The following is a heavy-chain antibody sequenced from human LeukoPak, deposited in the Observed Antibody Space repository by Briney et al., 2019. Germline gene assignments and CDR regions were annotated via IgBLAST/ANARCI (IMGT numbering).Heavy chain of an antibody. D-gene: IGHD1-26*01. CDR3: AKDLGGRNPYYFYYMDV. CDR2: IRYDGSNK. J-gene: IGHJ6*03. V-gene: IGHV3-30*02. Sequence: PGGSLTLSCAPSGFTFSSYGMHWVRQAPGKGLDWVAFIRYDGSNKYYADSVKGRFTISRDNSNNTLYLQMNSLRAEDTAVYYCAKDLGGRNPYYFYYMDVWGKGTTVTVSS. CDR1: GFTFSSYG.